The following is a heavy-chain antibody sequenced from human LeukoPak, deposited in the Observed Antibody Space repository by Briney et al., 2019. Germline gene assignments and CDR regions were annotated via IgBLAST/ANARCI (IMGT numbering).Heavy chain of an antibody. Sequence: EESLKISCKGSGYTFTTYWIGWVRQMPGKGLEWMALIYPDDSDIRYSPSFQGQVTVSADKSMNTAYLQWSSLQASDTAMYYCVRRNRYDFEYWGQGSLVTVSS. CDR1: GYTFTTYW. V-gene: IGHV5-51*01. D-gene: IGHD1-14*01. J-gene: IGHJ4*02. CDR2: IYPDDSDI. CDR3: VRRNRYDFEY.